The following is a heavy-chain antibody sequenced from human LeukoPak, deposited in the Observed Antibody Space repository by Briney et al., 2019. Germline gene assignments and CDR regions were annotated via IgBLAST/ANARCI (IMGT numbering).Heavy chain of an antibody. CDR3: IPDLPFDS. V-gene: IGHV3-49*04. D-gene: IGHD1-14*01. CDR2: IRSKTYGGST. CDR1: GFTFGDYG. J-gene: IGHJ4*02. Sequence: GGSLRLSCIVSGFTFGDYGMSWVRQAPGKGLEWVGFIRSKTYGGSTEYAASGKGRFTIARDYYSSILYLHMQSLKAEDTYLFYCIPDLPFDSWGQGTLVTVSS.